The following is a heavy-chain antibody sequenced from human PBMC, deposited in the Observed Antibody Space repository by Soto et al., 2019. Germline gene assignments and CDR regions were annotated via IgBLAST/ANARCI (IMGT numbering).Heavy chain of an antibody. J-gene: IGHJ4*02. V-gene: IGHV4-4*07. CDR2: IYTSGST. CDR1: GGSISSYY. CDR3: ARGTYYYDSSGYYPNYFDY. Sequence: NPSETLSLTCTVSGGSISSYYWSWIRQPAGKGLEWIGRIYTSGSTNYNPSLKSRVTMSVDTSKNQFSLKLSPVTAADTAVYYCARGTYYYDSSGYYPNYFDYWGQGTLVTVSS. D-gene: IGHD3-22*01.